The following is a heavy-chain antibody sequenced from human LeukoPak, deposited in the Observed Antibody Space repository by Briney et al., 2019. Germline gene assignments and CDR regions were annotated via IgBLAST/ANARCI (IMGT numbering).Heavy chain of an antibody. CDR1: GFTFSTYA. D-gene: IGHD4/OR15-4a*01. V-gene: IGHV3-23*01. CDR3: AKAGLVRGGALDS. J-gene: IGHJ4*02. CDR2: ITGSGDGT. Sequence: GGSLRLSCAASGFTFSTYAMTWVRQAPGKGLEWASSITGSGDGTSAADSVEGRFTISRDNSKNTLYLQMNSLRVEDTAVYYCAKAGLVRGGALDSWGQGTLVTVSS.